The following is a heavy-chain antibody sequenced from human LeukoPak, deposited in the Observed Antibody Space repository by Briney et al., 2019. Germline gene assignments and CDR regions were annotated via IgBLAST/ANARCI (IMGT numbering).Heavy chain of an antibody. CDR2: IRYDGSEK. J-gene: IGHJ6*03. V-gene: IGHV3-30*02. Sequence: PGGSLRLSCAASGFTFNAYAIHWVRQAPGKGLEWVTFIRYDGSEKYHADSVKGRFTISRDNSKNTLYLQMNSLRAEDTAVYYCAKEGATHLLEYYYYMDVWGKGITVTVSS. CDR1: GFTFNAYA. D-gene: IGHD2/OR15-2a*01. CDR3: AKEGATHLLEYYYYMDV.